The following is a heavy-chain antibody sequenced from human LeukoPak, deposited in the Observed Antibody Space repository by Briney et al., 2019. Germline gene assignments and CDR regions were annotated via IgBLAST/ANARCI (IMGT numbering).Heavy chain of an antibody. CDR3: ATFYGPNYYYYGMDV. CDR2: ISYDGSNK. Sequence: PGGSLRLSWAASGFTFSSYAMHWVRQAPGKGLEWVAVISYDGSNKYYADSVKGRFTISRDNSKNTLYLQMNSLRAEDTAVYYCATFYGPNYYYYGMDVWGQGTTVTVSS. CDR1: GFTFSSYA. V-gene: IGHV3-30-3*01. D-gene: IGHD2/OR15-2a*01. J-gene: IGHJ6*02.